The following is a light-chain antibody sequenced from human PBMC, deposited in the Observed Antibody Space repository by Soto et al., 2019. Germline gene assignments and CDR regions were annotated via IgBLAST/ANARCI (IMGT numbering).Light chain of an antibody. CDR1: YSDIGAYDS. CDR3: TSYTTDTTYV. J-gene: IGLJ1*01. V-gene: IGLV2-14*01. CDR2: GVN. Sequence: QSVLTQPASVSGSPGQSITVSCTGTYSDIGAYDSVSWYQHHPGRAPKLLIYGVNRRPSGISYRFSASKSGITASLTISGLQAEDEADYYCTSYTTDTTYVFGTGTKLTVL.